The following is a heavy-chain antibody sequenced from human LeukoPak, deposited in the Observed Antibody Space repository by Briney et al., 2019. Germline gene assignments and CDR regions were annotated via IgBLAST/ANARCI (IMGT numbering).Heavy chain of an antibody. CDR1: GFTFSSYS. D-gene: IGHD5-18*01. J-gene: IGHJ4*02. CDR3: ARDIRYSYGFRGVRY. Sequence: GGSLRLSCAASGFTFSSYSMNWVRQAPGKGLEWVSYISSSSSTIYYADSVKGRFTISRDNAKNSLYLQMNSLRAEDTAVCYCARDIRYSYGFRGVRYWGQGTLVTVSS. V-gene: IGHV3-48*04. CDR2: ISSSSSTI.